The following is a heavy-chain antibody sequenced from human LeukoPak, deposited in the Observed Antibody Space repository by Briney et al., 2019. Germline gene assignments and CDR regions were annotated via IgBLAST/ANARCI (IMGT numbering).Heavy chain of an antibody. D-gene: IGHD3-3*01. CDR3: ARGTDFWSGYYYYYYMDV. CDR2: TYYRSKWYN. V-gene: IGHV6-1*01. J-gene: IGHJ6*03. Sequence: SQTLSLTCAISGDSVSSNSAAWNWIRQSPSRGLEWLGRTYYRSKWYNDYAVSVKSRITINPDTSKNQFSLQLNSVTPEDTAVYYCARGTDFWSGYYYYYYMDVWGKGTTVTVSS. CDR1: GDSVSSNSAA.